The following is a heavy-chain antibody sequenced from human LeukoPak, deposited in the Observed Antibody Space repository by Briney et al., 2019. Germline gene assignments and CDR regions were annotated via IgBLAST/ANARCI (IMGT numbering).Heavy chain of an antibody. V-gene: IGHV3-21*04. Sequence: GGSLRLSCAASGFTFNTYTLNWVRQAPGKGLEWVSSISSSSSYIYYSDSVKGRFTISRDNAKNSLYLQMNSLRAEDTALYYCAREKPFYDSSGYYYPIAFDYWGQGTLVTVSS. J-gene: IGHJ4*02. CDR1: GFTFNTYT. CDR3: AREKPFYDSSGYYYPIAFDY. D-gene: IGHD3-22*01. CDR2: ISSSSSYI.